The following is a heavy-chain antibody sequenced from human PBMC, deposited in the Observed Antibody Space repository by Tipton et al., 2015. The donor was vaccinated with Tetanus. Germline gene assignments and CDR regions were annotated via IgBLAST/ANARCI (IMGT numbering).Heavy chain of an antibody. CDR3: ARESITIFGVVSIDY. CDR1: GGSITSDNHY. Sequence: SGGSITSDNHYWSWIRQPPGKGLEWIGYIYHSGSTYYNASLKSRLDISLDTSKNQFSLRLTSVTAADTAVYYCARESITIFGVVSIDYWGQGTLVTVSS. D-gene: IGHD3-3*01. J-gene: IGHJ4*02. V-gene: IGHV4-31*02. CDR2: IYHSGST.